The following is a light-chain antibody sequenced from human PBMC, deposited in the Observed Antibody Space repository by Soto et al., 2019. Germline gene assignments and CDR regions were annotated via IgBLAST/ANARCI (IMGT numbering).Light chain of an antibody. V-gene: IGLV1-44*01. Sequence: QSVLTQPPSASGTPGQRVTISCSGSRSNIGDNTVNWYQQLPGTSPKLLIYSDNQRPSGVPDRFSGSRSGTSASLAISGLQSEDEADYYCAAWDDSLASLVFGTGNKLTVL. CDR2: SDN. CDR1: RSNIGDNT. CDR3: AAWDDSLASLV. J-gene: IGLJ1*01.